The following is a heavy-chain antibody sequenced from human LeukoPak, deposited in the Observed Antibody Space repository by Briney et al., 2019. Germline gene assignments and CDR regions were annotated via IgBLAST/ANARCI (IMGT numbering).Heavy chain of an antibody. CDR1: GFTFSSYG. Sequence: GGSLRLSCAASGFTFSSYGMHWVRQAPGKGLEWVAHIKQDGSETHYVDSVKGRFTISRDNAKNSLYLQMNSLRAEDTAVYYCVRVGIYSTSRYWFDYWGQGTLVTVSS. V-gene: IGHV3-7*03. J-gene: IGHJ4*02. CDR3: VRVGIYSTSRYWFDY. CDR2: IKQDGSET. D-gene: IGHD2-2*01.